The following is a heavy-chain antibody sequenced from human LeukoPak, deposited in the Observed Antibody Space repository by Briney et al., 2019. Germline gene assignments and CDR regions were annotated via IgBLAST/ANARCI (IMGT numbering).Heavy chain of an antibody. CDR2: INSDGSST. D-gene: IGHD3-22*01. J-gene: IGHJ4*02. CDR1: GCTFSSYW. CDR3: VRDRDSTGYYDY. Sequence: GGSLRLSCAASGCTFSSYWMHWVRQAPGKGLVWVSRINSDGSSTSYADSVKGRFTISRDNAKNTLYLQTNSLRAEDTALYYCVRDRDSTGYYDYWGQGTLVTVSS. V-gene: IGHV3-74*01.